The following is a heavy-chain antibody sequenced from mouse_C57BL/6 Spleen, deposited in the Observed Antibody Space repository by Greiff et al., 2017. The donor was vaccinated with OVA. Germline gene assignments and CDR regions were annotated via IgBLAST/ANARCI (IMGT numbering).Heavy chain of an antibody. D-gene: IGHD1-1*01. Sequence: VHLVESGPGLVQPSQSLSITCTVSGFSLTSYGVHWVRQPPGKGLEWLGVIWSGGSTDYNAAFISRLSISKDNSKSQVFFKMNSLQADDTAIYYCAQYYYGSSLFAYWGQGTLVTVSA. J-gene: IGHJ3*01. V-gene: IGHV2-4*01. CDR3: AQYYYGSSLFAY. CDR2: IWSGGST. CDR1: GFSLTSYG.